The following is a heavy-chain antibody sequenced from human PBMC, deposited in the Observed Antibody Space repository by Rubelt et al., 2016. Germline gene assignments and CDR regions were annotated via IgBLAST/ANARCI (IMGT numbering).Heavy chain of an antibody. CDR1: GFRFRGYG. CDR3: ARDAASVPDY. D-gene: IGHD6-25*01. CDR2: IKYDGSFA. J-gene: IGHJ4*02. V-gene: IGHV3-74*01. Sequence: VQLVESGGGVVQPGGSLKLSCAASGFRFRGYGMHWVRQAPGKGPEWVSRIKYDGSFASYADSVKGRFTSSREQAKSNRYRQRTSRGVEETAGYYCARDAASVPDYWGQGTLVTVAS.